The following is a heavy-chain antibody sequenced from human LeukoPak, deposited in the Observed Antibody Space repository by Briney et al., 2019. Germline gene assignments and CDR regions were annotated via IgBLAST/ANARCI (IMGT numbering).Heavy chain of an antibody. J-gene: IGHJ5*02. V-gene: IGHV1-46*01. CDR2: INPSGGST. D-gene: IGHD4-17*01. CDR3: ARESRATVTPPNWFDP. Sequence: ASVKVSCKASGYTFTSYYMHWVRQAPGQGLEWMGIINPSGGSTSYAQKFQGRVTITADKSTSTAYMELSSLRSEDTAVYYCARESRATVTPPNWFDPWGQGTLVTVSS. CDR1: GYTFTSYY.